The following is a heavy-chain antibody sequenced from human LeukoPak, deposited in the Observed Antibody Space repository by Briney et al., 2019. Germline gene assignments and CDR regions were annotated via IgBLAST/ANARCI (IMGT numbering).Heavy chain of an antibody. V-gene: IGHV3-23*01. CDR2: ISGSGMTT. CDR3: AKVDRSDSGGHTDN. D-gene: IGHD3-22*01. CDR1: GFTFSSYA. J-gene: IGHJ4*02. Sequence: PGGSLRLSCAASGFTFSSYAMTWVRRAPGKGLEWVSGISGSGMTTYYADSVKGRFTISRDNSKNTLFLQMNSLRAEDTALYYCAKVDRSDSGGHTDNWGQGILVTVSS.